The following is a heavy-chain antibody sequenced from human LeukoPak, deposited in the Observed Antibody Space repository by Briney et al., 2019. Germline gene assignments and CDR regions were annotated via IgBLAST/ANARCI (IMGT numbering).Heavy chain of an antibody. CDR2: IKEDGSEK. Sequence: TGGSLRLSCAVSGFTLSRYWMTWVRQAPGKGLEWVANIKEDGSEKYYVDSVKGRLTISRDNAKNSLYLQMNSLRVEDTAVYYCASGVSSTSCYVDYWGQGTLVTVSS. V-gene: IGHV3-7*01. CDR1: GFTLSRYW. J-gene: IGHJ4*02. D-gene: IGHD2-2*01. CDR3: ASGVSSTSCYVDY.